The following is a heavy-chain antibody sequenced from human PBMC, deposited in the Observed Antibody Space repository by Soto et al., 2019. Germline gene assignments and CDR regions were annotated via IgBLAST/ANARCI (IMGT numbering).Heavy chain of an antibody. D-gene: IGHD1-1*01. Sequence: GGSLRLSCAASGFTFSTYTMSWVRQPPGKGLEWVSAVLQTGSSTFYADSVKGRFTISRDNSKNTLYLQMNSLRVEDTAVYYCARDAVYNDGLWLVAYWGQGTLVTVSS. CDR3: ARDAVYNDGLWLVAY. CDR2: VLQTGSST. CDR1: GFTFSTYT. V-gene: IGHV3-23*01. J-gene: IGHJ4*02.